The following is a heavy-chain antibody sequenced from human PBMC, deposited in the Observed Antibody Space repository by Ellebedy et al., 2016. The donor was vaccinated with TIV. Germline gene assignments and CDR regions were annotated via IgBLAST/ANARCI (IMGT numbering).Heavy chain of an antibody. CDR3: ARASFYDVDLSGWYFDI. CDR2: IYTDDST. J-gene: IGHJ2*01. Sequence: GESLKISCAASKFTVSYNYMNWVRQAPGKGPEWVSGIYTDDSTYYADSVKGRFTISKDNSKNTLNLQMTSLRVEDTAVYYCARASFYDVDLSGWYFDIWGRGTLVSVSS. V-gene: IGHV3-66*01. D-gene: IGHD3-10*02. CDR1: KFTVSYNY.